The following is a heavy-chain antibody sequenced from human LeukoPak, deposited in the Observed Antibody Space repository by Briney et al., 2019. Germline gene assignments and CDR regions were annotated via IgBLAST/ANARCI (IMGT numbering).Heavy chain of an antibody. V-gene: IGHV1-18*01. CDR1: GYTFTSYG. Sequence: GASVKVSCKASGYTFTSYGISLVRQAHGRGLEWMGWIIAYNGNTNYAQKLQGRVTRTTDISTSTAYMELRSLRSDDTAVYYCARELGYCSSTSCRIYYYYMDVWGKGTTVTVSS. J-gene: IGHJ6*03. CDR3: ARELGYCSSTSCRIYYYYMDV. CDR2: IIAYNGNT. D-gene: IGHD2-2*01.